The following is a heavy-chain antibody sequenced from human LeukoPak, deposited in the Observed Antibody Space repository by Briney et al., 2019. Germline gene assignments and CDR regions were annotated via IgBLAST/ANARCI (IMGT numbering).Heavy chain of an antibody. J-gene: IGHJ6*03. CDR3: ARDRADGSGWPDYYYYYMDV. CDR1: GGSISSSSYY. CDR2: IYYSGST. D-gene: IGHD6-19*01. V-gene: IGHV4-61*01. Sequence: SETLSLTCTVSGGSISSSSYYWSWIRQPPGKGLEWIGYIYYSGSTNYNPSLKSRVTISVDTSKNQFSLKLSSVTAADTAVYYCARDRADGSGWPDYYYYYMDVWGKGTTVTVSS.